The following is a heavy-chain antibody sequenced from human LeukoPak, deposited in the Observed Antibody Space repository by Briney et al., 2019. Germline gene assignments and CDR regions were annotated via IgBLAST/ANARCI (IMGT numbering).Heavy chain of an antibody. CDR2: INHSGSTS. J-gene: IGHJ4*02. CDR1: GESFSGYF. V-gene: IGHV4-34*01. D-gene: IGHD5-12*01. CDR3: ARKSSYARDY. Sequence: SETLSLTCAVYGESFSGYFWNWIRQPPGKGLEWIGEINHSGSTSDHSPSLKSRVTMSVDTSKNQFSLKLSSVTAADTAVYYCARKSSYARDYWGQGNLVTVSS.